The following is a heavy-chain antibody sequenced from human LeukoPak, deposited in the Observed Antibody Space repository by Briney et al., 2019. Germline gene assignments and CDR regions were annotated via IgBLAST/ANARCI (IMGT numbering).Heavy chain of an antibody. CDR2: ISYDGSNK. V-gene: IGHV3-30*01. CDR1: GFTFSSYA. CDR3: ARDVKVVVGESNWFDP. Sequence: GGSLRLSCAASGFTFSSYAMHWVRQAPGKGLEWVAVISYDGSNKYYADSVKGRFTISRDNSKNTLYLQMNSLRADDTAVYYCARDVKVVVGESNWFDPWGQGTLVTVSS. J-gene: IGHJ5*02. D-gene: IGHD2-15*01.